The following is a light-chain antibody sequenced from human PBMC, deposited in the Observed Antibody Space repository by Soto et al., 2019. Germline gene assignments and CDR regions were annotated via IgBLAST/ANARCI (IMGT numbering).Light chain of an antibody. CDR2: RNN. J-gene: IGLJ2*01. Sequence: QSVLTQPPSASGTPGQRVTISCSGSSSNIGSNYVYWYQQLPGTAPKLLIYRNNQRPSGVPDRFSGSKAGTSASLGISGLRSEDEADYYCAAGDDSLSGVVFGGGTKL. V-gene: IGLV1-47*01. CDR1: SSNIGSNY. CDR3: AAGDDSLSGVV.